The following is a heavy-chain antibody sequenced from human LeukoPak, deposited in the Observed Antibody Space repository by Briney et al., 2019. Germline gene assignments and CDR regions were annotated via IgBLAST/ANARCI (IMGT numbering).Heavy chain of an antibody. CDR1: GFTFSSYS. V-gene: IGHV3-21*01. D-gene: IGHD1-26*01. CDR2: ISSSSNYI. Sequence: PGGSLRLSCAASGFTFSSYSMNWVRQAPGKGLEWVSSISSSSNYIYYADSVKGRFTISRDNAKNSLYLQMNSLRAEDTAVYYCARTDGSYYFDYWGQGTLVTVSS. J-gene: IGHJ4*02. CDR3: ARTDGSYYFDY.